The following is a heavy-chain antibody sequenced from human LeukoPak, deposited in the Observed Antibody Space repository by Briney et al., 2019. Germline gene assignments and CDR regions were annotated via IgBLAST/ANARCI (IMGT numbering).Heavy chain of an antibody. CDR2: ISSNGGST. CDR1: GFTFSRYA. D-gene: IGHD3-10*01. J-gene: IGHJ4*02. Sequence: TGGSLRLSCSASGFTFSRYAMHWVRQAPGKGLEYVSAISSNGGSTYYADSGKGRFTIARDNSRNTLHLQMSSLRVEDTAVYYCVKDSSSGSYFDYWGQGTLVTVSS. V-gene: IGHV3-64D*06. CDR3: VKDSSSGSYFDY.